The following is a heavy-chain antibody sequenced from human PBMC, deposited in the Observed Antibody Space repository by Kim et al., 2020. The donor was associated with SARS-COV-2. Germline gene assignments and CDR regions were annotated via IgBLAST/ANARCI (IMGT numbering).Heavy chain of an antibody. D-gene: IGHD3-10*01. CDR3: ARTLVLSGYYGMDV. J-gene: IGHJ6*02. V-gene: IGHV3-33*01. Sequence: YADSVKGRFTIARENSKNTLYMQMNSLGAEDTAVYYCARTLVLSGYYGMDVWGQGTTVTVSS.